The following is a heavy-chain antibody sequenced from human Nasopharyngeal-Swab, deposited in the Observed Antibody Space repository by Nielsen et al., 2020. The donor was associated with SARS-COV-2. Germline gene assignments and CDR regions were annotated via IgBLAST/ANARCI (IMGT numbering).Heavy chain of an antibody. CDR2: IYYSGST. Sequence: GSLRLSCTVSGGSISSSRYYWGWNRQPPGKGLEWIGSIYYSGSTYYNPSLKSRVTISVDTSKNQFSLKLSSVTAADTAVYYCARDHRIQLWLGVYGMDVWGQGTTVTVSS. CDR1: GGSISSSRYY. CDR3: ARDHRIQLWLGVYGMDV. D-gene: IGHD5-18*01. J-gene: IGHJ6*02. V-gene: IGHV4-39*07.